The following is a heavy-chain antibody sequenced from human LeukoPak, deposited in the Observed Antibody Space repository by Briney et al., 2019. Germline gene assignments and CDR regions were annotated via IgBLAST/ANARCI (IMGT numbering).Heavy chain of an antibody. CDR3: ARRRRYYYDSSGYYFDY. CDR1: GGSISSSSYY. Sequence: SETLSLTCTVSGGSISSSSYYWGWIRQPPGKGLEWIGSIYYSGSTYYNPSLKSRVTISVDTSKNQFSLKLSSVTAADTAVYYCARRRRYYYDSSGYYFDYWGQGTLVTVSS. V-gene: IGHV4-39*01. CDR2: IYYSGST. J-gene: IGHJ4*02. D-gene: IGHD3-22*01.